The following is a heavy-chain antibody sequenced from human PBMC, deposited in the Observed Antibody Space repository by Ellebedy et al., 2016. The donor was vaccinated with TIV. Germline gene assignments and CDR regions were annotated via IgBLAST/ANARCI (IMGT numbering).Heavy chain of an antibody. CDR1: GYTFTGFG. J-gene: IGHJ4*02. V-gene: IGHV1-18*04. CDR3: ARVFGLLDCDGATCSPPPPLDY. D-gene: IGHD3/OR15-3a*01. Sequence: ASVKVSCKASGYTFTGFGISWLRQAPGQGLEWMGWISGYNGDTKYAHNVQGRVTMTTDTPTNTGYMELGSLRSDDTAVYYIARVFGLLDCDGATCSPPPPLDYWGQGTLVTVSS. CDR2: ISGYNGDT.